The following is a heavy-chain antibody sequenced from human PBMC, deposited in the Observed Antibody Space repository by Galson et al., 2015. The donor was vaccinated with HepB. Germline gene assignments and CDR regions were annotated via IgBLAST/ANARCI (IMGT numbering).Heavy chain of an antibody. V-gene: IGHV1-2*02. D-gene: IGHD4-23*01. J-gene: IGHJ4*02. CDR2: INPNSGGT. CDR1: GYTFTGYY. Sequence: SVKVSCKASGYTFTGYYMHWVRQAPGQGLEWMGWINPNSGGTNYAQKFRGRVTMTRETSISTAYMELSRLRSDDTAVYYCARAARRVYDYGGKGLGYWGQGTPVTVSS. CDR3: ARAARRVYDYGGKGLGY.